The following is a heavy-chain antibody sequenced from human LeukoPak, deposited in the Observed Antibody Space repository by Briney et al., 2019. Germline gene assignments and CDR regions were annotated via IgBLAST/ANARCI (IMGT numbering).Heavy chain of an antibody. V-gene: IGHV4-30-2*01. J-gene: IGHJ4*02. D-gene: IGHD3-10*01. Sequence: SETLSLTCTVSGGSISSGGYYWSWIRQPPGKGLEWIGYIYHSGSTYYNPSLKSRVTMSVDTSKNQFSLKLSSVTAVDTAVYYCAREGSSITMVRGVLGYWGQGTLVTVSS. CDR3: AREGSSITMVRGVLGY. CDR1: GGSISSGGYY. CDR2: IYHSGST.